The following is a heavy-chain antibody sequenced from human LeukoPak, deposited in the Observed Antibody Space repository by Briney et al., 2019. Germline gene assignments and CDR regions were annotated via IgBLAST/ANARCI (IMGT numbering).Heavy chain of an antibody. CDR1: GFTFSGYA. D-gene: IGHD4-23*01. Sequence: GGSLRLSCAASGFTFSGYAMSWVRQAPGKGLEWVSAISGSGGSTYYADSVKGRFTISRDNSKNTLYLQMNSLRAEDTAVYYCAKDRAFYGGAFDIWGQGTMVTVSP. CDR2: ISGSGGST. J-gene: IGHJ3*02. CDR3: AKDRAFYGGAFDI. V-gene: IGHV3-23*01.